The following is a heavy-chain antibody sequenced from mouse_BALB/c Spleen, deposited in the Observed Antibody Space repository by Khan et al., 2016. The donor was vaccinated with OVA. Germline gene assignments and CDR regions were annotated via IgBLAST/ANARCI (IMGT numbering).Heavy chain of an antibody. CDR2: ITYSGRT. CDR1: GYSITSDYA. CDR3: ARWFAY. Sequence: EVQLQESGPGLVKPSQSLSLTCTVTGYSITSDYAWNWIRQFPGNKLEWMGYITYSGRTSYIPSLKGRISITRDTSKNQFFLQLNSVTTEQKATYYCARWFAYWGQGTLVTVSA. V-gene: IGHV3-2*02. J-gene: IGHJ3*01.